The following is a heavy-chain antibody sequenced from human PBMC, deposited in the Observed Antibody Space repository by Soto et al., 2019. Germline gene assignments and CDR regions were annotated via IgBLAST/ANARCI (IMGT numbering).Heavy chain of an antibody. J-gene: IGHJ4*02. CDR2: IFWDDDK. Sequence: QITLKESGPTLVKPTQTLTLTCTFSGFSLSTSGVGVGWIRQPPGKALEGLALIFWDDDKRDSPSHKSMLIRTKDTSKNQVVLKMPNMDPVDKATSFCAHISREFHLILSHYYCDHWRQGTLVTASS. V-gene: IGHV2-5*02. CDR1: GFSLSTSGVG. CDR3: AHISREFHLILSHYYCDH. D-gene: IGHD3-10*01.